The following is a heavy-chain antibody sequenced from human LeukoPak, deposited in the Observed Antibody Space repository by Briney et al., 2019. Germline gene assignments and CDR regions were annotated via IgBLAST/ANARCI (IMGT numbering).Heavy chain of an antibody. CDR3: AMTKSPGLRSYSRFDS. V-gene: IGHV4-39*07. J-gene: IGHJ4*02. Sequence: PSETLSLTCTVSTGSINTGAYYWAWIRQPPGKGLEWIGSMFYSGSTHYNSSLKSRVTMSVDMSKKQFSLNLSSVTAADTAVYYCAMTKSPGLRSYSRFDSWGQGTPVTVSS. CDR2: MFYSGST. CDR1: TGSINTGAYY. D-gene: IGHD3-10*01.